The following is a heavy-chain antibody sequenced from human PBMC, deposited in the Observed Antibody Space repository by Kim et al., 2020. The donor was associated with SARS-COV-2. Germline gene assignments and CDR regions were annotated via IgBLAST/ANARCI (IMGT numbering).Heavy chain of an antibody. D-gene: IGHD1-1*01. V-gene: IGHV4-30-2*05. CDR3: ARDHDGRFDY. CDR2: T. J-gene: IGHJ4*02. Sequence: TYYNPSRKSRVTISVDTSKNQFALKLSSVTAADTAVYYCARDHDGRFDYWGQGTLVTVSS.